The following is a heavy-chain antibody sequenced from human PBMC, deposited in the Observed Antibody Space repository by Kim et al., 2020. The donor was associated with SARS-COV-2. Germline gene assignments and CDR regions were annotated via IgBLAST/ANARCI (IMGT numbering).Heavy chain of an antibody. Sequence: SETLSLTCTVSGGSISSHYWSWIRQPPGKGLEWIGYIYYSGSTNYNPSLKSRVTISVDTSKNQFSLKLSSVTAADTAVYYCARDRYSNLGGAYYYFYGM. D-gene: IGHD4-4*01. CDR3: ARDRYSNLGGAYYYFYGM. J-gene: IGHJ6*01. V-gene: IGHV4-59*11. CDR2: IYYSGST. CDR1: GGSISSHY.